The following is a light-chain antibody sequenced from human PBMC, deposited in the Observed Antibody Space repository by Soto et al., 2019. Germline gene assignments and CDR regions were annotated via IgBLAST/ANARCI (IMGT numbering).Light chain of an antibody. CDR2: AAS. V-gene: IGKV3-20*01. Sequence: DMVLMQSPGTLSLSPGERATLSCRASRSFASSYLGWYQQKPGQAPRLLLYAASKRATGIPDRFSGSGSGTDFTLTINRLEPEDSAVYYCQQYGSSPPYTFGQGTKVDIK. CDR3: QQYGSSPPYT. J-gene: IGKJ2*01. CDR1: RSFASSY.